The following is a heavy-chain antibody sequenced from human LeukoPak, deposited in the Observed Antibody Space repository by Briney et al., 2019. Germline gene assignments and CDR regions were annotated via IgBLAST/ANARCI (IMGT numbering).Heavy chain of an antibody. D-gene: IGHD5-24*01. Sequence: GGSLRLSCAASGFTFSSYWMSWVRQAPGTGLEWVATINQDGSVKYYADSVKGRFTISRDNSKNTLYLQMNSLRAEDTAVYYCAKVGDGYNLEYWGQGTLVTVSS. V-gene: IGHV3-7*01. J-gene: IGHJ4*02. CDR2: INQDGSVK. CDR1: GFTFSSYW. CDR3: AKVGDGYNLEY.